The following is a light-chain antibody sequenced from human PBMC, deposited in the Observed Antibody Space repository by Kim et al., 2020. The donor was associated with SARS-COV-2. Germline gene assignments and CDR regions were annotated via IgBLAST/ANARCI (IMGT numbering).Light chain of an antibody. CDR3: HQRSNRPAIT. CDR1: QSVSSY. V-gene: IGKV3-11*01. CDR2: DAT. Sequence: EIVLTQSPATLSLSPGERATLSCRASQSVSSYLAWYQQKPGQAPRLLIYDATNRATGIPARFSGSGSGTDFTLTISSLEPEDFAVYYCHQRSNRPAITFGGGTKVDIK. J-gene: IGKJ4*01.